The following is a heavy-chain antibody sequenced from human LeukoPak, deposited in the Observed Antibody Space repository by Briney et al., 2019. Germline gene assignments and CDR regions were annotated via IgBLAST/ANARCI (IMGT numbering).Heavy chain of an antibody. V-gene: IGHV4-61*02. CDR1: GGSISSGSYY. CDR2: IYTSGST. Sequence: SETLSLTCTVSGGSISSGSYYWSWIRQPAGKGLEWIGRIYTSGSTNYNPSLKSRVTISVDTSKNQFSLKLSSVTAADTAVYYCARGIEDHWGSYRYLDYWGQGTLVTVSS. CDR3: ARGIEDHWGSYRYLDY. J-gene: IGHJ4*02. D-gene: IGHD3-16*02.